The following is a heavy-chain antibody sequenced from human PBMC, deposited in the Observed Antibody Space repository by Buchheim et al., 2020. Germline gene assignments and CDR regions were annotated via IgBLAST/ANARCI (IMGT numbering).Heavy chain of an antibody. J-gene: IGHJ5*02. CDR1: GFKFSSYA. CDR3: AKSSGIAAAGEPNNWFDP. V-gene: IGHV3-23*01. D-gene: IGHD6-13*01. Sequence: EVQLLESGGALVQPGGSLRLSCAASGFKFSSYAMSWVRQAPGKGLEWVSGISASGSITDYAESVKGRFTISRDNSKNTLYLQMNSLRAEDTAVYYCAKSSGIAAAGEPNNWFDPWGQGTL. CDR2: ISASGSIT.